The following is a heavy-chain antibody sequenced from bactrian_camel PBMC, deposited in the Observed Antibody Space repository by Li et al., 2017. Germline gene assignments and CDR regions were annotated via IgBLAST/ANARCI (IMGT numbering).Heavy chain of an antibody. CDR1: FYIYMRYS. D-gene: IGHD2*01. CDR3: AAEEFRCCTGGGYCYGIVVDYGY. J-gene: IGHJ4*01. Sequence: HVQLVESGGGSVQAGGSLKLSCAASFYIYMRYSMGWVRQAPGKEREVVAGIGTDGTTSYADSVKGRFTISKDNAKNTLYLQMHSLKPEDTAVYYCAAEEFRCCTGGGYCYGIVVDYGYRTQGTQVTVS. V-gene: IGHV3S53*01. CDR2: IGTDGTT.